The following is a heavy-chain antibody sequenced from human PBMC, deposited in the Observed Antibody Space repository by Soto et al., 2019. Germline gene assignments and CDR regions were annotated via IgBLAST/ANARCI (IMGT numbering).Heavy chain of an antibody. Sequence: QVPLVQSGAEVKKPGASVKVSCKTSGFNFFNYGYSWVRQAPGQGLEWVGCIRAFSGRKDYAPKFQGRVTLTADTCTSTAYMELGSLTSDDTAVYYCARTSSTANFEGWGQGTLVTVSS. CDR3: ARTSSTANFEG. D-gene: IGHD1-26*01. CDR2: IRAFSGRK. V-gene: IGHV1-18*01. J-gene: IGHJ4*02. CDR1: GFNFFNYG.